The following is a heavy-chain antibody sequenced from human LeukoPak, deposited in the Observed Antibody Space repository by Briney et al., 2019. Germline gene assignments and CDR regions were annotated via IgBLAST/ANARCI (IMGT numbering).Heavy chain of an antibody. CDR2: IIPIFGTA. CDR1: GGTFSSYA. V-gene: IGHV1-69*13. J-gene: IGHJ6*02. Sequence: SVKVSCKASGGTFSSYAISSVRQAPGQGLEWMGGIIPIFGTANYAQKFQGRVTITADESTSTAYMELSSLRSEDTAVYYCARAYGDYSWSGGMDVWGQGTTVTVS. CDR3: ARAYGDYSWSGGMDV. D-gene: IGHD4-17*01.